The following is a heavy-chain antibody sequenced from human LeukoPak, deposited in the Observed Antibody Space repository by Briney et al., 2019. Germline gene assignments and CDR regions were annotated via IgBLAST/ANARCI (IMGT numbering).Heavy chain of an antibody. V-gene: IGHV1-69*05. D-gene: IGHD3-10*01. CDR3: ARNAHYGSGSYYLDY. CDR2: IIPIFGTA. Sequence: ASVKVSCKASGGTFSSYAISWVRQAPGQGLEWMGRIIPIFGTANYAQKFQGRGTITTDESTSTAYMELSSLRSEDTAVYYCARNAHYGSGSYYLDYWGQGTLVTVSS. CDR1: GGTFSSYA. J-gene: IGHJ4*02.